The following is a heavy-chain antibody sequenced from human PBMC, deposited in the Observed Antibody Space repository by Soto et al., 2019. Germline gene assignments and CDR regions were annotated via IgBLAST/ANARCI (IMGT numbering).Heavy chain of an antibody. CDR1: GYSFTSYY. J-gene: IGHJ5*02. CDR2: MNHNSGGR. CDR3: ERGGDLYCSGSRCYSWFDH. Sequence: QVQLVQSGAEVKKPGASVKVSCKASGYSFTSYYMHWVRQAPGPGLEWEGWMNHNSGGRNYAQKCHGWVTMTRDTYISTAYMELSRLRSDDTAVYYCERGGDLYCSGSRCYSWFDHWGQGTLVTVSS. V-gene: IGHV1-2*04. D-gene: IGHD2-15*01.